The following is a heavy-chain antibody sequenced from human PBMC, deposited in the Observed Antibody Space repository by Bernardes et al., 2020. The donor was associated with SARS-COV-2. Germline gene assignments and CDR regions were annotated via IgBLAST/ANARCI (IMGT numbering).Heavy chain of an antibody. D-gene: IGHD2-2*01. CDR1: GFTFSVDT. V-gene: IGHV3-21*01. J-gene: IGHJ4*02. CDR2: ITSKTDI. Sequence: GGSLRLSCVASGFTFSVDTLNWVRQAPGKGLEWVSSITSKTDIYYADSVRGRFTISRDNAKSSLFLHMTGLSADDTAVYYCARDSGHTSSDLDYWGQGTLVTVSS. CDR3: ARDSGHTSSDLDY.